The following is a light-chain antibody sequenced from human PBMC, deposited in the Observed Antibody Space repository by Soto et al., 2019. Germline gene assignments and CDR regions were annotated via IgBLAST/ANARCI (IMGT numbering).Light chain of an antibody. CDR3: QQYNSYPWT. V-gene: IGKV1-5*01. Sequence: DIQMTQSPSTLSASVGDRVTITCRASQSISSWLAWYQQKPGKAPKILIYDASSLEGGVPSRFSGSGYGTEFTHTISSLQSDDFATFYCQQYNSYPWTFGQGTKVEMK. J-gene: IGKJ1*01. CDR1: QSISSW. CDR2: DAS.